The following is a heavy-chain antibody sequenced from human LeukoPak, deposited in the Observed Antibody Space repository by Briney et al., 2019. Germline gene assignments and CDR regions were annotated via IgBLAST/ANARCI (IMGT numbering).Heavy chain of an antibody. CDR3: TRDRGGYTYSHDY. Sequence: SETLSLTCTVSGGSISSSSYYWGWIRQPPGKGLEWIGSIYHSGSTYYNPSFKSRVTISMDKSKNQLSLKLNFVTAADTAVYYCTRDRGGYTYSHDYWGQGTLVTVSS. V-gene: IGHV4-39*07. D-gene: IGHD5-18*01. CDR1: GGSISSSSYY. J-gene: IGHJ4*02. CDR2: IYHSGST.